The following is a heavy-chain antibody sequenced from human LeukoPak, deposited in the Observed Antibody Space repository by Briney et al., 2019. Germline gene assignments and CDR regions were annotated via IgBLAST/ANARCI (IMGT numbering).Heavy chain of an antibody. V-gene: IGHV4-61*02. CDR1: GGSISSGSYY. CDR2: IYTSGST. J-gene: IGHJ2*01. CDR3: ARAPAGATHWYFDL. Sequence: SQTLSLTCTVSGGSISSGSYYWSWIRQPAGKGLEWIGRIYTSGSTNYNPSLKSRVTISVDTSKNQFSLKLSSVTAADPAVYYCARAPAGATHWYFDLWGRGTLVTVSS. D-gene: IGHD1-26*01.